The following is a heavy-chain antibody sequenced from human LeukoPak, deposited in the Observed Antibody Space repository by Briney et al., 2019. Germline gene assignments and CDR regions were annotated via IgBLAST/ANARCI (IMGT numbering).Heavy chain of an antibody. Sequence: ASETLSLTCTVSGGSVSSGSYYWSWIRQPPGKGLEWIGYIHDSGSTNYNPSLKSRVTVSVDTSKNQFSLKLSSVTAADTAVYYCARSRRRVATISPYYFDYWGQGTLVTVSS. V-gene: IGHV4-61*01. CDR2: IHDSGST. D-gene: IGHD5-12*01. CDR3: ARSRRRVATISPYYFDY. J-gene: IGHJ4*02. CDR1: GGSVSSGSYY.